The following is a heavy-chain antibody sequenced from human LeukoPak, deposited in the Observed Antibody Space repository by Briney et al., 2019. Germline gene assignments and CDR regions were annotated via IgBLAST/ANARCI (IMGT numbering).Heavy chain of an antibody. CDR3: ARDPSPYCGGDCYSAP. CDR2: INHSGST. CDR1: GGSISSYY. D-gene: IGHD2-21*02. V-gene: IGHV4-34*01. J-gene: IGHJ5*02. Sequence: SETLSLTCTVSGGSISSYYWSWIRQPPGKGLEWIGEINHSGSTNYNPSLKSRVTISVDTSKNQFSLKLSSVTAADTAVYYCARDPSPYCGGDCYSAPWGQGTLVTVSS.